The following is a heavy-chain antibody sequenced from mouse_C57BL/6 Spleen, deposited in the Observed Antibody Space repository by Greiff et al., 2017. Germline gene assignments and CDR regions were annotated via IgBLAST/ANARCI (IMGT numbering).Heavy chain of an antibody. J-gene: IGHJ3*01. V-gene: IGHV6-3*01. CDR1: GFTFSNYW. Sequence: EVQLQQSGGGLVQPGGSMKLSCVASGFTFSNYWMNWVRQSPEKGLEWVAQIRLKSDNYATHYAESVKGRFTISRDDSKSSVYLQMNNLRAEDTGIYYCTDLYYDYDLFAYWGQGTLVTVSA. CDR2: IRLKSDNYAT. CDR3: TDLYYDYDLFAY. D-gene: IGHD2-4*01.